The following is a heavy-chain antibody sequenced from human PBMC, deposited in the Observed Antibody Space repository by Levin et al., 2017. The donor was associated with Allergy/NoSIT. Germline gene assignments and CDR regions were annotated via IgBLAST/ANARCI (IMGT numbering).Heavy chain of an antibody. CDR2: IWYDGTNK. J-gene: IGHJ3*02. CDR3: ARAGKSGVRAFDI. Sequence: LGESLKISCAASGFTFSNNGMLWVRQAPGKGLEWLSFIWYDGTNKFYADSVKGRFIISRDNSKNTVYLQMNSLRAEDTAVYYCARAGKSGVRAFDIWGQGTIVTVSS. V-gene: IGHV3-33*01. D-gene: IGHD2-8*01. CDR1: GFTFSNNG.